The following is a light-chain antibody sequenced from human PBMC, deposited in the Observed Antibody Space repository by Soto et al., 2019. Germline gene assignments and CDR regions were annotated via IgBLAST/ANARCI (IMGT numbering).Light chain of an antibody. CDR2: GAS. CDR1: QSVSSSY. V-gene: IGKV3-20*01. J-gene: IGKJ4*01. CDR3: QQYGRSPLT. Sequence: DIVLTQSPGTLSLSPGERATLSCRASQSVSSSYLAWYQQKPGQAPRLLIYGASITPTGIPDRFSGSGSGTDFTLTISRLEPEDFAVYYCQQYGRSPLTFGGGTKVEIK.